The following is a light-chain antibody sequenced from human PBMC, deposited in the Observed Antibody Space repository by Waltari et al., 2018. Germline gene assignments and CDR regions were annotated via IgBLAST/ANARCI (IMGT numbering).Light chain of an antibody. Sequence: EIVFTQSPATLSLFPGERATSSWGASQSVSSTYLAWYQHKPGLAPRLLIYDTSRRATGIPDRFSGSGSGTDFTLTISRLEPEDFAVYYCQQYGESPPLTFGGGTKVEIK. J-gene: IGKJ4*01. CDR1: QSVSSTY. CDR3: QQYGESPPLT. CDR2: DTS. V-gene: IGKV3D-20*01.